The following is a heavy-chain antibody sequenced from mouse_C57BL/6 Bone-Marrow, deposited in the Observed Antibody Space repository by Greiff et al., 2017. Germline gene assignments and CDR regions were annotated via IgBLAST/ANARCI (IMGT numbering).Heavy chain of an antibody. CDR3: ARSYVAMDY. Sequence: VQLQQSGPEPVKPGASVKISCKASGYAFSSSWMNWVKQRPGKGLEWIGRIYPGDGDTNYNGKFKGKATLTADKSSSTAYMQLSSLTSEDSAVYFCARSYVAMDYWGQGTSVTVSS. D-gene: IGHD6-5*01. CDR2: IYPGDGDT. V-gene: IGHV1-82*01. CDR1: GYAFSSSW. J-gene: IGHJ4*01.